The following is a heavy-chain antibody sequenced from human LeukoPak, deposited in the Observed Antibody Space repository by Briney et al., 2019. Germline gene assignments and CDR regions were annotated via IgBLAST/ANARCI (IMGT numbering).Heavy chain of an antibody. V-gene: IGHV4-30-2*01. CDR3: ARAPIPYSSGWYYFDY. Sequence: SETLSLTCTVSGASISSGDYFWTWIRQPPGKGLEWIGYIFDSGRTDFNPSLKSRVTISVDRSKNQFSLRLSSVTAADTAVYYCARAPIPYSSGWYYFDYWGQGTLVTVSS. CDR1: GASISSGDYF. D-gene: IGHD6-19*01. J-gene: IGHJ4*02. CDR2: IFDSGRT.